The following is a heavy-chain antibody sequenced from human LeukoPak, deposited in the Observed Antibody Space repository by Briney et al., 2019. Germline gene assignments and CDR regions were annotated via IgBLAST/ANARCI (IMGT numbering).Heavy chain of an antibody. J-gene: IGHJ4*02. CDR2: INHSGST. Sequence: SETLSLTCAVYGGSFSGYYWSWIRQPPGKGLEWIGEINHSGSTNYNPSLKSRVTISVDTSKNQFSLKLSSVTAADTAVYYCATTVTTHTYFDYWGQGTLVTVSS. D-gene: IGHD4-17*01. CDR3: ATTVTTHTYFDY. V-gene: IGHV4-34*01. CDR1: GGSFSGYY.